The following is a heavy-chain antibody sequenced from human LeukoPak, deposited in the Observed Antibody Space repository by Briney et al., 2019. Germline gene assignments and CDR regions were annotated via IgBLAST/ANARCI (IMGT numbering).Heavy chain of an antibody. Sequence: GGSLRLSCAASGFTFSSYWMSWVRQAPGKGPEWVANINQGGSDKYYVDSVKGRLTVSRDNAKNSLYLQMNSLRAEDTAVYYCARRKFYSTYDPFDYWGQGTLVTVSS. CDR3: ARRKFYSTYDPFDY. CDR1: GFTFSSYW. D-gene: IGHD5-12*01. V-gene: IGHV3-7*01. J-gene: IGHJ4*02. CDR2: INQGGSDK.